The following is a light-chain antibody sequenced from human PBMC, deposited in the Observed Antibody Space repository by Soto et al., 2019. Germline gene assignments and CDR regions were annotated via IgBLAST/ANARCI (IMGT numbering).Light chain of an antibody. J-gene: IGLJ1*01. Sequence: QSVLTRPPSASGTPGQRVTVSCSGSSSNIGSNTVNWYQQLPGTAPKLLIYSNNQRPSGVPDRFSGSKSGTSASLAISGLQSEDEADYYCAAWDDSLKGFVFGTGTKVTV. CDR3: AAWDDSLKGFV. CDR1: SSNIGSNT. CDR2: SNN. V-gene: IGLV1-44*01.